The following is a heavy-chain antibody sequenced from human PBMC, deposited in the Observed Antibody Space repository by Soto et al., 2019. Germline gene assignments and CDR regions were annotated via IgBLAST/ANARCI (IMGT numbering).Heavy chain of an antibody. CDR2: INHSGST. J-gene: IGHJ5*02. CDR3: ARGRTYYYDSSGYYYLFYWFDP. V-gene: IGHV4-34*01. Sequence: KPSETLSLTCAVYGGPFSGYYWSWIRQPPGKGLEWIGEINHSGSTNYNPSLKSRVTISVDTSKNQFSLKLSSVTAADTAVYYCARGRTYYYDSSGYYYLFYWFDPWGQGTLVTVSS. D-gene: IGHD3-22*01. CDR1: GGPFSGYY.